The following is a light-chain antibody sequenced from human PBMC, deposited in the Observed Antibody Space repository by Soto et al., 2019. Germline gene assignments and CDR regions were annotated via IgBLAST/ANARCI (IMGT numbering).Light chain of an antibody. CDR2: EGS. CDR3: CSYAGSSTNWV. J-gene: IGLJ3*02. V-gene: IGLV2-23*01. CDR1: SSDVGSYNL. Sequence: QSALTQPASVSGSPGQSITISCTGTSSDVGSYNLVSWYQQHPGKAPKLMIYEGSKRPSGVSNRFSGSKSGNTASLTISGLQAEDEADYYCCSYAGSSTNWVFGGGTKPTVL.